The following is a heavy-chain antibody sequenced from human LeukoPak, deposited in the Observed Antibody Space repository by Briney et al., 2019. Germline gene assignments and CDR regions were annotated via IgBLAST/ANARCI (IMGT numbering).Heavy chain of an antibody. CDR3: CRVPAAISYYFDY. CDR1: GYTFTSYD. CDR2: INPNSGGT. D-gene: IGHD2-2*01. Sequence: ASVKVSCKASGYTFTSYDINWVRQPTGQGLEWMGWINPNSGGTNYAQKFQGRVTMTRDTSISTAYMELSRLRSDDTAVYYCCRVPAAISYYFDYWGQGTLVTVSS. V-gene: IGHV1-2*02. J-gene: IGHJ4*02.